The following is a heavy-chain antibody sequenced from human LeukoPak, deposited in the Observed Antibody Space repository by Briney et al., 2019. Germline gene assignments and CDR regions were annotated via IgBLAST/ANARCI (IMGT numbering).Heavy chain of an antibody. V-gene: IGHV3-7*05. Sequence: PGVSLRLSCAASGFTFDDYAMHWVRQAPGTGLEWVANISPDGSETYYVDSVKGRFTISRDNAKKSLYLQMDSLRADDTAFYYCAISDYWGQGTLVTVSS. CDR3: AISDY. CDR2: ISPDGSET. CDR1: GFTFDDYA. J-gene: IGHJ4*02.